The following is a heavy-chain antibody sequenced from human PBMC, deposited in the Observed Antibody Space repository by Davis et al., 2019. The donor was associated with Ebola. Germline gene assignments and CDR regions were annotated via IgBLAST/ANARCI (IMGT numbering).Heavy chain of an antibody. D-gene: IGHD6-13*01. J-gene: IGHJ4*02. CDR1: GGSVSSGSYY. CDR3: ARGAAAGTDYFDY. Sequence: SETLSLTCTVSGGSVSSGSYYWSWIRQPPGKGLEWIGYIYYSGSTNYNPSLKSRVTISVDTSKNQFSLKLSSVTAADTAVYYCARGAAAGTDYFDYWGQGTLVTVSS. V-gene: IGHV4-61*01. CDR2: IYYSGST.